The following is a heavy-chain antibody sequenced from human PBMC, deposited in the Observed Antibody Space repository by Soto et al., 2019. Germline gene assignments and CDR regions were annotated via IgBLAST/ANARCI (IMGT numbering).Heavy chain of an antibody. J-gene: IGHJ4*02. V-gene: IGHV4-31*03. CDR3: ALALGPTTGLDY. CDR2: IYNTGST. D-gene: IGHD7-27*01. Sequence: SETLSLTCTVSGGSISSGGYYWSWIRQHPGKGLEWIGYIYNTGSTSYNPSLTSRLSISVDTSENHFSLRLFSVTVADTAVYYCALALGPTTGLDYWGQGSLVTVS. CDR1: GGSISSGGYY.